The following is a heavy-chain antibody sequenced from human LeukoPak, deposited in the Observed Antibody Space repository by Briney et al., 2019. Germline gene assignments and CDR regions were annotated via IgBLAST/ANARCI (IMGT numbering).Heavy chain of an antibody. CDR1: GGSISSYY. D-gene: IGHD3-22*01. CDR2: IHYSGST. J-gene: IGHJ3*02. Sequence: SETLSLTCTVSGGSISSYYWSWIRQPPGKGLEWIGNIHYSGSTNYNPSLKSRVTISVDRSKNQFSLKLNSVTAADTAVYYCARAGGGTYYYDSSGYSGAFDIWGQGTMVTVSS. CDR3: ARAGGGTYYYDSSGYSGAFDI. V-gene: IGHV4-59*01.